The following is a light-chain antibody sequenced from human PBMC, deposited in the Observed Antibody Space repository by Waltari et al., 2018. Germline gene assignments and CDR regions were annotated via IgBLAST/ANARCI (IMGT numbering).Light chain of an antibody. Sequence: QSALTQPASMSGSPGQSITISCTGTTNDVGSHNFVSWYQQHPGKAPKLMIPGDTKRPSGVSNRFSGSKSGNTASLTISGLQAEDEADYYCCSYGSGNTWVFGGGTKLTVL. CDR3: CSYGSGNTWV. CDR2: GDT. V-gene: IGLV2-23*01. J-gene: IGLJ3*02. CDR1: TNDVGSHNF.